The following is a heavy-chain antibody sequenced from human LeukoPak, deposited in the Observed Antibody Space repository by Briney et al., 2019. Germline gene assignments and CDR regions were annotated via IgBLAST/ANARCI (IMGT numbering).Heavy chain of an antibody. J-gene: IGHJ4*02. CDR1: GYTFTGYY. D-gene: IGHD3-10*01. Sequence: ASVKVSCKASGYTFTGYYIHWVRQAPGQGLEWVGWINPNSGGTNYAQTFQGRVTMTRDTSISTAYMELTRLRSDDTAVYYCARDCEVRGVRYYFDYWGQGTLVTVSS. CDR3: ARDCEVRGVRYYFDY. CDR2: INPNSGGT. V-gene: IGHV1-2*02.